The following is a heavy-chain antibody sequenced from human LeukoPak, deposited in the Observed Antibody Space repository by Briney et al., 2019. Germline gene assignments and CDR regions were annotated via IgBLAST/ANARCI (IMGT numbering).Heavy chain of an antibody. D-gene: IGHD3-9*01. V-gene: IGHV3-7*03. J-gene: IGHJ4*02. CDR1: GFTFNNYW. CDR3: ARGGDVLRYFDWSQDY. CDR2: IKPDGSQK. Sequence: PGGSLRLSCVASGFTFNNYWMDWVRQAPGKGLEWVASIKPDGSQKDYVDSVKGRFTISRDNAKNSLYLQMNSLRAEDTAVYYCARGGDVLRYFDWSQDYWGQGTLVTVSS.